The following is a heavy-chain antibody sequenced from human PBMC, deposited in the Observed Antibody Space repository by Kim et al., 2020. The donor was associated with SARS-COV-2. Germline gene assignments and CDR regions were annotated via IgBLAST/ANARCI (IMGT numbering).Heavy chain of an antibody. D-gene: IGHD3-16*01. Sequence: SETLSLTCTVSGGSTSSYYWSWIRQPPGKGLEWIGYIYYSGSTNYNPSLKSRVTISVDTSKNQFSLKLSSVTAADTAVYYCARGWVSPGAFDIWGQGTMVTVSS. V-gene: IGHV4-59*01. CDR2: IYYSGST. CDR1: GGSTSSYY. CDR3: ARGWVSPGAFDI. J-gene: IGHJ3*02.